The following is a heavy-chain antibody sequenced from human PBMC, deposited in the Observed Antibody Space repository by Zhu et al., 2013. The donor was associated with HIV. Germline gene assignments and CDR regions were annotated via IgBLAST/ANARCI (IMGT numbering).Heavy chain of an antibody. CDR3: ARGGNYYTSGGMDV. V-gene: IGHV1-18*01. D-gene: IGHD2-2*02. J-gene: IGHJ6*02. CDR2: INIHYGNT. Sequence: QVQLVQSGAEVKKPGASVKVSCKASGYTFTSYAIIWVRQAPGQGLEWMGWINIHYGNTNYAQKIQDRVTLTAETSTTTAYMELTSLRYDDTAVYYCARGGNYYTSGGMDVWGQGTTVIVSS. CDR1: GYTFTSYA.